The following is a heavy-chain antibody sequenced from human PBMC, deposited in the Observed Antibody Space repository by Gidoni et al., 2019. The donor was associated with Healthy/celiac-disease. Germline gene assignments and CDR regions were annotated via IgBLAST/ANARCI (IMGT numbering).Heavy chain of an antibody. J-gene: IGHJ4*02. D-gene: IGHD6-19*01. V-gene: IGHV3-64D*09. CDR1: GFTFSSYA. CDR2: ISSNGGST. Sequence: EVQLVESGGGFVQPGRSLSLSCSPPGFTFSSYAMHWVRQAPGKGLEYVSAISSNGGSTYYADSVKGRFTISRDNSKNTLYLQMSSLRAEDTAVYYCVKTKYSSGWYGKDYWGQGTLVTVSS. CDR3: VKTKYSSGWYGKDY.